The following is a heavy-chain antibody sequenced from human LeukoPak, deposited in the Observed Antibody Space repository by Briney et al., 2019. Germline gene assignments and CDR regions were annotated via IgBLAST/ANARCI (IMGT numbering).Heavy chain of an antibody. D-gene: IGHD2-2*01. Sequence: SETLSLTCTVSGGSISSGGYYWSWIRQHPGKGLEWIGYIYYSGSTYYNPSLKSRVTISVDTSKNQFSLKLSSVTAADTAVYYCARTQFVVVPAAMSAYFDYWGQGTLVTVSS. CDR1: GGSISSGGYY. CDR2: IYYSGST. V-gene: IGHV4-31*03. J-gene: IGHJ4*02. CDR3: ARTQFVVVPAAMSAYFDY.